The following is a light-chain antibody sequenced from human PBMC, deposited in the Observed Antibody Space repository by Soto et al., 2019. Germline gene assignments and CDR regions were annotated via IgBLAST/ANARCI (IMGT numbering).Light chain of an antibody. CDR2: GAS. CDR3: QQRFNWPRT. CDR1: QSLRSS. V-gene: IGKV3-11*01. Sequence: EIVLTQSPATLSLSPGERATLSCSASQSLRSSLAWYQQKPGQAPRLLIYGASNTATGIPDRFSGSGSGTDFTLTISRLEPEDFAVYYCQQRFNWPRTFGQGTKVDIK. J-gene: IGKJ1*01.